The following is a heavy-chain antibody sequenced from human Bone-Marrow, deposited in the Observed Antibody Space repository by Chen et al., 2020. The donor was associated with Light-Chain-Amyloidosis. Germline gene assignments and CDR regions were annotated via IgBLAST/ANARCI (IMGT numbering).Heavy chain of an antibody. J-gene: IGHJ5*02. CDR2: IYWNDDK. Sequence: QITLKESGPTLVKPTQTLTLTCTFSGFSLSTSGVGVGWIRQPPGKALEWLALIYWNDDKRYSPSLKSRLTITKDTSKNQVVLTMTNMDPVDTATYYCAHSPSLLRFFNWFDPWGQGTLVTVSS. CDR3: AHSPSLLRFFNWFDP. V-gene: IGHV2-5*01. D-gene: IGHD3-3*01. CDR1: GFSLSTSGVG.